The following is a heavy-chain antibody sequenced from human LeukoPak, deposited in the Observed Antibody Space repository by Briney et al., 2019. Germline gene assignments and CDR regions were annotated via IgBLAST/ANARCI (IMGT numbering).Heavy chain of an antibody. D-gene: IGHD3-22*01. J-gene: IGHJ4*02. CDR1: GFTFSSYG. V-gene: IGHV3-23*01. CDR3: AKDGYLIVVVPFDY. CDR2: ISGSGGST. Sequence: PGGILRLSCAASGFTFSSYGMSWVRQAPGKGLEWVSAISGSGGSTYYADSVKGRFTISRDNSKNTLYLQMNSLRAEDAAVYYCAKDGYLIVVVPFDYWGQGTLVTVSS.